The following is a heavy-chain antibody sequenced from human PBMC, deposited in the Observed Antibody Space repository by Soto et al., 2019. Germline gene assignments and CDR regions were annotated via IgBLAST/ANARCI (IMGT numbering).Heavy chain of an antibody. CDR2: IYYSGST. D-gene: IGHD4-17*01. Sequence: ETLSLTCTVSGGSISSYYWSWIRQPPGKGLEWIGYIYYSGSTNYNPSLKSRVTISVDTSKNQFSLKLSSVTAADMAVYYCARRGTTVTSLYYFDFWGQGALVTVSS. CDR1: GGSISSYY. V-gene: IGHV4-59*08. J-gene: IGHJ4*02. CDR3: ARRGTTVTSLYYFDF.